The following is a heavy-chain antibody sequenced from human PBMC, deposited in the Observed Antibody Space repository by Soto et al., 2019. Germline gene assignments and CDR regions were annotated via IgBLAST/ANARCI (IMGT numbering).Heavy chain of an antibody. D-gene: IGHD2-2*02. CDR1: GYTFTSYG. J-gene: IGHJ6*02. V-gene: IGHV1-18*01. CDR3: ASIPDSKYYYYYYGMDV. Sequence: ASVKVSCKASGYTFTSYGISWVRQAPGQGLEWMGWISAYNGNTNYAQKLQGRVTMTTDTSTSTAYMELRSLRSDDTAVYYCASIPDSKYYYYYYGMDVWGQGTTVTVSS. CDR2: ISAYNGNT.